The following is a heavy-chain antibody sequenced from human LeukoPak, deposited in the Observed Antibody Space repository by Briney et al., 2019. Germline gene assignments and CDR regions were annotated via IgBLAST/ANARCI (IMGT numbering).Heavy chain of an antibody. V-gene: IGHV3-13*01. J-gene: IGHJ4*02. CDR3: ARVAKERVGGVYYFDY. D-gene: IGHD1-1*01. CDR1: GFTFSDYD. Sequence: QSGGSLRLSCAASGFTFSDYDMHWVRQATGKGLDWVSSIGTAGDTYYTGSVKGRFTISRENAKNSLYLQMNSLRAGDTAVYYCARVAKERVGGVYYFDYWGQGTLVTVSS. CDR2: IGTAGDT.